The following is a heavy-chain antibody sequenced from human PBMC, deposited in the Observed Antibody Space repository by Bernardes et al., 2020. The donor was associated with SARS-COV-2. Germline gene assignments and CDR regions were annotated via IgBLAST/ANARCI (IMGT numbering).Heavy chain of an antibody. D-gene: IGHD6-19*01. V-gene: IGHV1-24*01. J-gene: IGHJ6*02. CDR1: GYTLTELS. CDR3: ATGVAVAGTPHDYYYYYGMDV. Sequence: ASVKVSCKVSGYTLTELSMHWVLQAPGKGLEWMGGFDPEDGETIYAQKFQGRVTMTEDTSTDTAYMELSSLRSEDTAVYYCATGVAVAGTPHDYYYYYGMDVWGQGTTVTVSS. CDR2: FDPEDGET.